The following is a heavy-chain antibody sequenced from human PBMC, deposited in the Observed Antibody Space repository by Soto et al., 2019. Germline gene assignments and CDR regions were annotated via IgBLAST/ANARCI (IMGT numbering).Heavy chain of an antibody. J-gene: IGHJ4*02. CDR1: GGTFSSYT. Sequence: SVKVSCKASGGTFSSYTISWVRQAPGQGLEWMGRIIPILGIANYAQKFQGRVTITADKSTSTAYMELSSLRSEDAAVYYCARDKVATDSSSWYGGDYWGQGTLVTVSS. CDR3: ARDKVATDSSSWYGGDY. CDR2: IIPILGIA. D-gene: IGHD6-13*01. V-gene: IGHV1-69*04.